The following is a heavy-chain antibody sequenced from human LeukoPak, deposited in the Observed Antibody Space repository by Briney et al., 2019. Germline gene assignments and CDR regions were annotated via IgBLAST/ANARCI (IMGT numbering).Heavy chain of an antibody. CDR1: GGSISSGGYY. D-gene: IGHD2-15*01. J-gene: IGHJ4*02. CDR2: IYYSGST. Sequence: SETLSLTCTVSGGSISSGGYYWSWIRQHPGKGLEWIGYIYYSGSTYYNPSLKSRVTISVDTSKNQFSLKLSSVTAADTAVYYCATTYCSGGSCYSSRTGGFDYWGQGTLVTVSS. V-gene: IGHV4-31*03. CDR3: ATTYCSGGSCYSSRTGGFDY.